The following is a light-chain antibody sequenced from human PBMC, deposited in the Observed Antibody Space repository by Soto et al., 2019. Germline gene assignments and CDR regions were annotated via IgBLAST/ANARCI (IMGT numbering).Light chain of an antibody. J-gene: IGLJ2*01. CDR1: SSDVGGYNF. CDR3: SSYTITTTLV. Sequence: QSALTQPASVSGSPGQSITIYCTGTSSDVGGYNFVSWYQHHPGKAPKLMIYDVNNRPSGVSNRFSGSKSGNTASLTISGLQAEDEADYYCSSYTITTTLVFGGGTKLTVL. V-gene: IGLV2-14*03. CDR2: DVN.